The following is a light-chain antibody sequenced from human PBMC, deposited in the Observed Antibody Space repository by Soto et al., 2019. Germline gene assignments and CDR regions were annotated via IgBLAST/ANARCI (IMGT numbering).Light chain of an antibody. V-gene: IGKV3-15*01. CDR1: QSVSNN. Sequence: EIVMTQSPATQSVSPGERATLSCRDSQSVSNNLAWYQQKPGQAPRLLIYGASTRATGIPARFSGSGSGTEFTLTISSLQSEDFAVYYCQQYNNWPFTFGGGTKVEIK. J-gene: IGKJ4*01. CDR2: GAS. CDR3: QQYNNWPFT.